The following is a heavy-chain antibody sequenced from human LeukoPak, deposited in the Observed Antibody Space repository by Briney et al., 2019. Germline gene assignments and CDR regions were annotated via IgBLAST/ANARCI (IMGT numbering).Heavy chain of an antibody. V-gene: IGHV4-59*01. CDR2: IYYSGST. CDR1: GGSISSYY. CDR3: ASTVTTKYYFDY. D-gene: IGHD4-17*01. J-gene: IGHJ4*02. Sequence: SETLSLTCTVSGGSISSYYWNWIRQPPGKGLEWIGYIYYSGSTNYNPSLKSRVTISVDTSKNQFSLKLSSVTAADTAVYYCASTVTTKYYFDYWGQGTLVTVSS.